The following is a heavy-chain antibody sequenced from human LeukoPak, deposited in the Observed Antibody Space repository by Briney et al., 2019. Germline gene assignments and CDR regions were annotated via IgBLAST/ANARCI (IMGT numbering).Heavy chain of an antibody. V-gene: IGHV1-2*02. J-gene: IGHJ4*02. CDR1: GYTFTGYY. CDR3: ARDRGSYYRTFDY. D-gene: IGHD1-26*01. CDR2: INPNSGGT. Sequence: ASVTVSCKASGYTFTGYYMHWVRQAPGQGLEWMGWINPNSGGTNYAQKFQGRVTMTRDTSISTAYMELSRLRSDDTAVYYCARDRGSYYRTFDYWGQGTLVTVSS.